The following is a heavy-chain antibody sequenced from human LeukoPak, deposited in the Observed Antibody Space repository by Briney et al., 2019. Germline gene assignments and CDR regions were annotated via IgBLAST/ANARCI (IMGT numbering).Heavy chain of an antibody. CDR2: IYYSGST. V-gene: IGHV4-59*01. CDR3: ARGVNSGYFDY. Sequence: SETLSLTCTVSGGSISSYYWTWIRQPPGKGLEWIGYIYYSGSTNYNPSLKSRVTISVDTSKNQFSLKLTSVTAADTAVYYCARGVNSGYFDYCGQGTLSPSPQ. J-gene: IGHJ4*02. CDR1: GGSISSYY. D-gene: IGHD1-26*01.